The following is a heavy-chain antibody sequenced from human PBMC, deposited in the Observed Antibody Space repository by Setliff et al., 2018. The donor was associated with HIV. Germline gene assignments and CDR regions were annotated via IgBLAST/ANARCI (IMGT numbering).Heavy chain of an antibody. V-gene: IGHV1-8*01. Sequence: GASVKVSCKASGHTFTNVDIHWLRRATGQGLEWMGWMNLNTGVSGYAMKFQARVTMTRDTSISTAYMELSSLTSEDTAVYYCASGKGFGGVVITGGLDVWGKGTTVTVSS. J-gene: IGHJ6*03. CDR2: MNLNTGVS. D-gene: IGHD3-10*01. CDR1: GHTFTNVD. CDR3: ASGKGFGGVVITGGLDV.